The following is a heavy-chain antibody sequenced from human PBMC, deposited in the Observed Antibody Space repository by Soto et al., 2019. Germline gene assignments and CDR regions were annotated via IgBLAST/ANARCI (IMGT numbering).Heavy chain of an antibody. CDR2: IYYSGST. D-gene: IGHD3-22*01. V-gene: IGHV4-59*01. CDR1: GGSISSYY. Sequence: SETLSLTCTVSGGSISSYYWSWIRQPPGKGLEWIGYIYYSGSTNYNPSLKSRVTISVDTSKNQFSLKLSSVTAADTAVYYCARGSYYYDSSGYYNNWFDPWGQGTLVTVSS. J-gene: IGHJ5*02. CDR3: ARGSYYYDSSGYYNNWFDP.